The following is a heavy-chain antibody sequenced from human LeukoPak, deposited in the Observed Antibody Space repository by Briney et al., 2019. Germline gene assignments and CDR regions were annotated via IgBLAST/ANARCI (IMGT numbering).Heavy chain of an antibody. Sequence: ASVKVSCKASGYTFTSYDINWVRQATGQGLEWMGWMNPNSGNTGYAQKFQGRVTMTRNTSISTAYMELSSLRSEDTAVYYCARDYYDSSGYYSQYYFDYWGQGTLVTVSS. CDR1: GYTFTSYD. CDR3: ARDYYDSSGYYSQYYFDY. D-gene: IGHD3-22*01. J-gene: IGHJ4*02. V-gene: IGHV1-8*01. CDR2: MNPNSGNT.